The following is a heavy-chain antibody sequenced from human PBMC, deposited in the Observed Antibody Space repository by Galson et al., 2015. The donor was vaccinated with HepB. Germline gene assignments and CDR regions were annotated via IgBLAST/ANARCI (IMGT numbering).Heavy chain of an antibody. D-gene: IGHD5-18*01. CDR3: ARSPKYNYGQTLGD. V-gene: IGHV5-10-1*01. CDR2: IDPSDSYT. CDR1: GYSFTSYW. Sequence: QSGAEVKKPGESLRISCKGSGYSFTSYWINWVRQMPGKGLELMGRIDPSDSYTKYSPSFQGHVTISADKSINTAYLQWSSLKASDTAMYYCARSPKYNYGQTLGDWGQGTLVTVAS. J-gene: IGHJ4*02.